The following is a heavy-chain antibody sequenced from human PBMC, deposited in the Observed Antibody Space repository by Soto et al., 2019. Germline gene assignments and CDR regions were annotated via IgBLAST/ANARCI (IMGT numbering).Heavy chain of an antibody. Sequence: QVQLVESGGGVVQPGRSPRLSCAASGFTFSSYAMHWVRQAPGKGLEWVAVISYDGSKKYYADSVKGRFTISRDNSTNTLYLQMNSLRAEDTAVYYCARDPGSYFDYWGQGTLVTVSS. CDR2: ISYDGSKK. J-gene: IGHJ4*02. V-gene: IGHV3-30-3*01. CDR1: GFTFSSYA. D-gene: IGHD3-10*01. CDR3: ARDPGSYFDY.